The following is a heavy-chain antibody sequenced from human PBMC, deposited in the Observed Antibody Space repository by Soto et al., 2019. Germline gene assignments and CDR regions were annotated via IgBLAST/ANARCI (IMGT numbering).Heavy chain of an antibody. V-gene: IGHV4-39*01. CDR2: IYYSGST. Sequence: QLQLQESGPGLVKPSETLSLTCTVSGGSISSSSYYWGWIRQPPGKGLEWIGSIYYSGSTYYNPSLKSRVTISVDTSKNQFSLKLSSVTAADTAVYYCASLAKVRSSGWSPPPDYWGQGTLVTVSS. CDR3: ASLAKVRSSGWSPPPDY. J-gene: IGHJ4*02. CDR1: GGSISSSSYY. D-gene: IGHD6-19*01.